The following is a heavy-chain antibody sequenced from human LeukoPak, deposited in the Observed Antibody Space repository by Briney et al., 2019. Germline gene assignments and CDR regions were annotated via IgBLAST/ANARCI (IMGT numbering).Heavy chain of an antibody. D-gene: IGHD1-26*01. CDR2: FDPEDGEI. CDR3: AADRGDYSGSYWTAFDI. Sequence: ASVKVSCKLSGYNSKDAVIVWVRQAPGKGLEWLGGFDPEDGEIIYAQKFQGRVTMSDDTSTDTAYMELGSLRSDDTAVYYCAADRGDYSGSYWTAFDIWGQGTMVTVSS. J-gene: IGHJ3*02. V-gene: IGHV1-24*01. CDR1: GYNSKDAV.